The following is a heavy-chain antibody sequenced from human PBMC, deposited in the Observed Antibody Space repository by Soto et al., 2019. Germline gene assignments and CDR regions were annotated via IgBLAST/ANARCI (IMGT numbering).Heavy chain of an antibody. J-gene: IGHJ4*02. Sequence: QVQLVESGGGVVQPGRSLRLSCAASGFTVSTYVMHWVRQSPGKGLEWLAVISYDGGSKNYADSVKGRFTISRDNSKNTLYLQMNNLRIEDTDVYYCVRDGPHITIYGYGHYWGQGTLVTVSS. V-gene: IGHV3-30-3*01. CDR1: GFTVSTYV. CDR3: VRDGPHITIYGYGHY. D-gene: IGHD3-3*01. CDR2: ISYDGGSK.